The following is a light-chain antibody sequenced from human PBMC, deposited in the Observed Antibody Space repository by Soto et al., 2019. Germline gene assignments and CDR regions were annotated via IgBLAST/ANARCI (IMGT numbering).Light chain of an antibody. CDR3: QQYNNWPLF. CDR1: QNFGNT. CDR2: ATS. V-gene: IGKV3-15*01. J-gene: IGKJ2*01. Sequence: EVVMTQSPATLSVSPGERVTLSGRASQNFGNTLAWYQQKPGQAPRLLIYATSTRATGIPARFSGSGSGTEFSLTISSLQSEDFALYYCQQYNNWPLFFGHGTKLEIK.